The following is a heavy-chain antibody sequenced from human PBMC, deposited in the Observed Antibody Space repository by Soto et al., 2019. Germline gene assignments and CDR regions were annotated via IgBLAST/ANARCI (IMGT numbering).Heavy chain of an antibody. Sequence: SETLSLTCTVSGGSISSYYWSWIRQPPGKGLEWIGYIYYSGSTNYNPSLKSRVTISVDTSKNQFSLKLSSVTAADTAVYYCARGEAAALYYFDYWGQGTLVTVSS. J-gene: IGHJ4*02. CDR3: ARGEAAALYYFDY. CDR2: IYYSGST. CDR1: GGSISSYY. D-gene: IGHD6-13*01. V-gene: IGHV4-59*01.